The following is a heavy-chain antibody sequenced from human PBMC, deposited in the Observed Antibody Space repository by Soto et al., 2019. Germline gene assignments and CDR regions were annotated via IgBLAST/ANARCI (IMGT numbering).Heavy chain of an antibody. D-gene: IGHD3-22*01. CDR2: ISYDGSNK. Sequence: SGGSLRLSCAASGFTFSSYAMHWVRQAPGEGLEWVAVISYDGSNKYYADSVKGRFTISRDNSKNTLYLQMNSLRAEDTAVYYCARDRAPSTYYYDSSGYRSTAFDIWGQGTMVTVSS. V-gene: IGHV3-30-3*01. J-gene: IGHJ3*02. CDR1: GFTFSSYA. CDR3: ARDRAPSTYYYDSSGYRSTAFDI.